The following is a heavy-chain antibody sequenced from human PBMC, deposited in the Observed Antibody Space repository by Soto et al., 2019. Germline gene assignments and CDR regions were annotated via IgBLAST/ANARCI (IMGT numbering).Heavy chain of an antibody. CDR3: ARDLGSGYDPGDY. Sequence: QVQLVQSGAEVKKPGSSVKVSCKASGDTFTIFAISWVRQAPGQGLEWMGGIIPTIGTTNYAQRFQGRIKITGDESTGTAYMELSSLKSEDTAVYYCARDLGSGYDPGDYWGKGTLVTVSS. CDR1: GDTFTIFA. J-gene: IGHJ4*02. CDR2: IIPTIGTT. D-gene: IGHD5-12*01. V-gene: IGHV1-69*12.